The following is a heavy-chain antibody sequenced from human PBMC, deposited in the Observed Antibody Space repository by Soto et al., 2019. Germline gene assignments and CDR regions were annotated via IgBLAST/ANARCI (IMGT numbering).Heavy chain of an antibody. V-gene: IGHV3-30-3*01. J-gene: IGHJ4*02. D-gene: IGHD3-3*01. CDR1: GFTFSSYA. Sequence: PGGSLRLSCAASGFTFSSYAIHWVRQAPGKGLEWLAVISYDGSNEYYADSVKGRFTISRDNSKNTLYLQMNSLRAEDTAVYYCERVKIFGVLTPQFDYWGQGTLVTVSS. CDR2: ISYDGSNE. CDR3: ERVKIFGVLTPQFDY.